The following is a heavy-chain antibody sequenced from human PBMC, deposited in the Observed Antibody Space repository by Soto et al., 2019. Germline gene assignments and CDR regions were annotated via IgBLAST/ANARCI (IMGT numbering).Heavy chain of an antibody. CDR2: IWYDGSNK. Sequence: GGSLRLSCAASGFTFSSYGMHWVRQAPGKGLEWVAVIWYDGSNKYYADSVKGRFTISRDNSKNTLYLQMNSLRAEDTAVYYCARDTLSYGMDVWGQGTTVTVSS. CDR1: GFTFSSYG. V-gene: IGHV3-33*01. CDR3: ARDTLSYGMDV. J-gene: IGHJ6*02.